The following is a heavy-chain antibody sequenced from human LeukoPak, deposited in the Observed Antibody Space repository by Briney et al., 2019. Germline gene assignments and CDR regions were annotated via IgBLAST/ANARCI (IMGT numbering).Heavy chain of an antibody. Sequence: ASVKVFCKASGYTFSNHHINRVRQATGQGLEVMGGMNPNSGNTGYAQKFQGRVTMTRNTSISTAYMELSSLRSEDTAVYYCARGLRYFDWFYYFDYWGQGTLVTVSS. D-gene: IGHD3-9*01. CDR3: ARGLRYFDWFYYFDY. CDR2: MNPNSGNT. CDR1: GYTFSNHH. J-gene: IGHJ4*02. V-gene: IGHV1-8*01.